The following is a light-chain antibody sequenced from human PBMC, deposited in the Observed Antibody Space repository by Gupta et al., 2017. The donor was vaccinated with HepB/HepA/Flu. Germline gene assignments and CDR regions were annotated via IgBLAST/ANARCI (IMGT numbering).Light chain of an antibody. Sequence: DAVLTQSPLSLPVTLGQPASISCRSGQSLAAFGGNIYLNWFQQRPGQSPRRLVYKVSIRDSGVPDRFSGSDSGTDFTLKISRVEAEDVGVYYCMQATHWPYTFGQGTRVEIK. CDR1: QSLAAFGGNIY. CDR2: KVS. J-gene: IGKJ2*01. V-gene: IGKV2-30*01. CDR3: MQATHWPYT.